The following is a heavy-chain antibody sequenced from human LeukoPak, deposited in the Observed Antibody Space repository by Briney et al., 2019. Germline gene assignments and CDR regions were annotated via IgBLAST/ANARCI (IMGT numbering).Heavy chain of an antibody. V-gene: IGHV4-39*07. CDR3: ARDSDITMVRGVDNWFDP. J-gene: IGHJ5*02. Sequence: SETLSLTCTVSGGSISSSSYYWGWIRQPPGKGLEWIGSIYYSGSTYYNPSLKSRVTISVDTSKNQFSLKLSSVTAADTAVYYCARDSDITMVRGVDNWFDPWGQGTLVTVSS. CDR1: GGSISSSSYY. D-gene: IGHD3-10*01. CDR2: IYYSGST.